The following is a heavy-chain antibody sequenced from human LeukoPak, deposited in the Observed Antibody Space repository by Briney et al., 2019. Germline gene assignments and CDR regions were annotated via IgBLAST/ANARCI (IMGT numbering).Heavy chain of an antibody. J-gene: IGHJ6*02. CDR1: GGSVSSSNW. CDR3: ARDYGALGDYYYGMDV. V-gene: IGHV4-4*02. Sequence: SETLSLTCAVSGGSVSSSNWWSWVRRPPGKGLEWIGEIYHSGSTNYNPSLKSRVTISVDKSKNQFSLKLSSVTAADTAVYYCARDYGALGDYYYGMDVWGQGTTVTVSS. D-gene: IGHD4/OR15-4a*01. CDR2: IYHSGST.